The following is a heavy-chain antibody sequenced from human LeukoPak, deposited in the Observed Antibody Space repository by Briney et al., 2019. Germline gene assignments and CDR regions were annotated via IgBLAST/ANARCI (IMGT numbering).Heavy chain of an antibody. Sequence: SETLSLTCTVSGGSISSYYWSWIRQPPGKGLEWIGYIYHSGSTYYDPSLKSRVTISVDTSKNQFSLKLNSVTAADTAVYYCTRLRGYYDTTGSMDVWGQGTTVTVSS. CDR2: IYHSGST. CDR3: TRLRGYYDTTGSMDV. CDR1: GGSISSYY. V-gene: IGHV4-59*12. J-gene: IGHJ6*02. D-gene: IGHD3-22*01.